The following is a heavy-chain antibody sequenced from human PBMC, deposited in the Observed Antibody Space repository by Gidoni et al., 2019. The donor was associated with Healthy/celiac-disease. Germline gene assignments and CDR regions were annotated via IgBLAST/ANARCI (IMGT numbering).Heavy chain of an antibody. J-gene: IGHJ6*02. CDR3: ARVGVVVSLMDV. Sequence: TVSGGSISSGGYYWSWIRQHPGKGLEWNGYIYYSGSTYYNPSLKSRVTISVDTSKNQFSLKLSSVTAADTAVYYCARVGVVVSLMDVWGQGTTVTVSS. V-gene: IGHV4-31*03. CDR2: IYYSGST. CDR1: GGSISSGGYY. D-gene: IGHD3-22*01.